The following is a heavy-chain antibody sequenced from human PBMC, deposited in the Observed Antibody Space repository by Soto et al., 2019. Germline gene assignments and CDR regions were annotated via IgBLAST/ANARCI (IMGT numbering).Heavy chain of an antibody. CDR3: AREGSGYFDS. CDR1: GFIFSNYW. V-gene: IGHV3-7*04. CDR2: IRQDGNDR. J-gene: IGHJ4*02. D-gene: IGHD3-10*01. Sequence: EVQLVESGGGLVQPGGSLRLSCPASGFIFSNYWMTWVRQAPGKGLEWVANIRQDGNDRNYVDSVKGRFTISRDNAKNTLYLQMDSLRAEDTAVYYCAREGSGYFDSWGQGTLVTVSS.